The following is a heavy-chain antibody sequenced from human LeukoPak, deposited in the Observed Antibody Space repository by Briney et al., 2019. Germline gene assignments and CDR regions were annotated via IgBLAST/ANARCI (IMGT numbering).Heavy chain of an antibody. J-gene: IGHJ3*02. D-gene: IGHD3-10*01. V-gene: IGHV3-21*01. CDR1: GFTFSSYS. CDR3: ARVGPLLWFGEADDAFDI. Sequence: GGSLRLSCAASGFTFSSYSMNWVRQAPGKGLEWVSSISSSSSYIYYADSVKGRFTSSRGNAKNSLYLQMNSLRAEDTAVYYCARVGPLLWFGEADDAFDIWGQGTMVTVSS. CDR2: ISSSSSYI.